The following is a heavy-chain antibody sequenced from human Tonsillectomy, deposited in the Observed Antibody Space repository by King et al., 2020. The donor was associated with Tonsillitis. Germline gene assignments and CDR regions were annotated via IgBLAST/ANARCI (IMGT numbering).Heavy chain of an antibody. J-gene: IGHJ4*02. Sequence: QLQESGPGLVKPSETLSLTCTVSGGSISSYYWSWIRQPPGKGLEWIGYIYYSGSTNYNPSLKSRVTISVDTSKNQFSLKLSSVTAADTAVYYCASGVSGYSYGEIDYWGQGILVTVSS. CDR1: GGSISSYY. D-gene: IGHD5-18*01. CDR2: IYYSGST. V-gene: IGHV4-59*01. CDR3: ASGVSGYSYGEIDY.